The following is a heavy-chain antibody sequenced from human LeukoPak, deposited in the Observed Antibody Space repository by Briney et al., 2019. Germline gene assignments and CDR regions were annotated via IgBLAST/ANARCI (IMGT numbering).Heavy chain of an antibody. CDR2: ISGSGGST. J-gene: IGHJ4*02. Sequence: PGGSLRLSCAASGFTFSSYAMSWVRQAPGKGLEWVSAISGSGGSTYYADSVKGRFTISRDNSKNTLYLQMNSLRAEDTAVYYCAKNPDYDFWSGYVGYWGQGTLVTVSS. D-gene: IGHD3-3*01. CDR3: AKNPDYDFWSGYVGY. V-gene: IGHV3-23*01. CDR1: GFTFSSYA.